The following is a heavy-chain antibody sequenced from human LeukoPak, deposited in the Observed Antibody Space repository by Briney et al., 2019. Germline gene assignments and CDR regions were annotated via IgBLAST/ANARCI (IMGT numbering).Heavy chain of an antibody. Sequence: ASVKVSCKASGYTFTSYGISWVRQAPGQGLEWMGWISAYSGNANYAQKFQDRVTMTTDTSTSTAYMELRSLRSDDTAVYYCARVRPRHFDYWGQGTLVTVSS. CDR2: ISAYSGNA. V-gene: IGHV1-18*01. CDR3: ARVRPRHFDY. J-gene: IGHJ4*02. CDR1: GYTFTSYG.